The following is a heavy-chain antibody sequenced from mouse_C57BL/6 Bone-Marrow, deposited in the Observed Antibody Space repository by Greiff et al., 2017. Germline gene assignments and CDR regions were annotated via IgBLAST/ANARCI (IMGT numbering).Heavy chain of an antibody. Sequence: VQLQQSGAELVRPGTSVKVSCKASGYAFTNYLIEWVKQRPGQGLEWIGVINPGSGGTNYNEKFKGKATLTADKSSSTAYMQLSSLTSEDSAVYFCARYDYGFAYWGQGTLVTVSA. CDR1: GYAFTNYL. D-gene: IGHD2-4*01. J-gene: IGHJ3*01. V-gene: IGHV1-54*01. CDR2: INPGSGGT. CDR3: ARYDYGFAY.